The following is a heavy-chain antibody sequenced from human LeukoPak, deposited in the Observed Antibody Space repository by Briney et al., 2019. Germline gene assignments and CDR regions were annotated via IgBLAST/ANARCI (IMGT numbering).Heavy chain of an antibody. CDR2: ISGSGGST. J-gene: IGHJ4*02. V-gene: IGHV3-23*01. Sequence: GGSLRLSCAASGSTFSSYAMSWVRQAPGKGLEWVSAISGSGGSTYYADSVKGRFTISRDNSKNTLYLQMNSLRAEDTAVYYCAKGLSGSYENFDYWGQGTLVTVSS. CDR1: GSTFSSYA. CDR3: AKGLSGSYENFDY. D-gene: IGHD1-26*01.